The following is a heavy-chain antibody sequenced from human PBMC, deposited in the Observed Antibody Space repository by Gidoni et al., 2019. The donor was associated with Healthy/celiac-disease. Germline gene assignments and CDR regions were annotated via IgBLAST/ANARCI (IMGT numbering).Heavy chain of an antibody. CDR3: ASARDSSGYYPFDY. CDR2: FKHSGST. V-gene: IGHV4-34*01. CDR1: GGSFSVYY. J-gene: IGHJ4*02. D-gene: IGHD3-22*01. Sequence: QVQLQQRGARLWKPSETLSLTCAGYGGSFSVYYWSWIRQPPGKGLEWIGEFKHSGSTNYNPSLKSRVTISVDTSKNQFSLKLSSVAAADTAVYYCASARDSSGYYPFDYWGQGTLVTVSS.